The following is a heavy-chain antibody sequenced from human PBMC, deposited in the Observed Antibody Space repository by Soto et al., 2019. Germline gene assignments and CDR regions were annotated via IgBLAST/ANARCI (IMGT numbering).Heavy chain of an antibody. D-gene: IGHD5-18*01. Sequence: ASVKVSCKASGYTFTSYGISWVRQAPGQGLEWMGWISAYNGNTNYAQKLQGRVTMTTDTSTSTAYMELRSLRSDDTAVYYCASGNIGYSYGEGPYGMDVWGQGTTVTVSS. CDR2: ISAYNGNT. J-gene: IGHJ6*02. CDR1: GYTFTSYG. CDR3: ASGNIGYSYGEGPYGMDV. V-gene: IGHV1-18*01.